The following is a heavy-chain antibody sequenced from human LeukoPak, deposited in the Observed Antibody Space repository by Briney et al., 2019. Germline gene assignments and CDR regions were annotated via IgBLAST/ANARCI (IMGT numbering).Heavy chain of an antibody. CDR3: ARGRIAVAGTYIPSNWGPQLYYMDV. CDR1: GFSFSSYW. V-gene: IGHV3-7*01. CDR2: IKQNGSEK. Sequence: GGSLRLSCAASGFSFSSYWMSWVRQAPGKGLEWVANIKQNGSEKYYVDSVKGRFTISRDNAEKSLYLQMNSLRAEDTAVYYCARGRIAVAGTYIPSNWGPQLYYMDVWGKGTTVTVSS. J-gene: IGHJ6*03. D-gene: IGHD6-19*01.